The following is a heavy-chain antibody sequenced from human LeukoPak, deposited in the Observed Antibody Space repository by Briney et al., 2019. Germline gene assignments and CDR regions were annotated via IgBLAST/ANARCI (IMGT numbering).Heavy chain of an antibody. CDR2: IDYTWNT. CDR3: ARLDRPGGRTGDVFDI. V-gene: IGHV4-59*08. Sequence: SETLSLTCTVSGCSTSGYHWSWFRQPPGKGLEWIGYIDYTWNTNYSPSLKSRVTMSLDMAKNQFTLEMNSVTAADTAMFYCARLDRPGGRTGDVFDIWGQGTMVTVSS. CDR1: GCSTSGYH. D-gene: IGHD3-22*01. J-gene: IGHJ3*02.